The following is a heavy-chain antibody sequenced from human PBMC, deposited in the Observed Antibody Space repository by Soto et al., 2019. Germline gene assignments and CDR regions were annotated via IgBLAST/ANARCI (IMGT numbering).Heavy chain of an antibody. Sequence: QVPLVESGGGVVQPGRSLRLSCAASGFTFSNYAMHWVRQAPGKGLDWVAVISSDGSKKYYADSVKGRFTISRDNSKNTLYLQMNSLRAEDTAVYYCAKDKGGMVHDYWGQGTLVTVSS. V-gene: IGHV3-30*18. CDR2: ISSDGSKK. J-gene: IGHJ4*02. CDR3: AKDKGGMVHDY. CDR1: GFTFSNYA. D-gene: IGHD3-10*01.